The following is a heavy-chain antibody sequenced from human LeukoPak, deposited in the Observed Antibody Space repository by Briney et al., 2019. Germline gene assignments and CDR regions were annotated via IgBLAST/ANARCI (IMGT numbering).Heavy chain of an antibody. J-gene: IGHJ5*02. D-gene: IGHD2-2*01. V-gene: IGHV3-23*01. CDR2: LSPSGGNP. CDR1: GFTFSTYA. CDR3: ATVRPSYCSSTSCPHTFDP. Sequence: GGSLRLSCAASGFTFSTYAMSWVLQAPGKGLEWVSGLSPSGGNPIYADSVKGRFTISRDNSENTMFLQMNSLRVEDTAVYYCATVRPSYCSSTSCPHTFDPRGQGTLVTVSS.